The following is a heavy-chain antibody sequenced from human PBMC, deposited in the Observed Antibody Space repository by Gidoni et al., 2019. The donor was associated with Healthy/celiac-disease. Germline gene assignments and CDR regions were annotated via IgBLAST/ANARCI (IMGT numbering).Heavy chain of an antibody. D-gene: IGHD6-19*01. J-gene: IGHJ4*02. CDR2: ISWNSGSI. V-gene: IGHV3-9*01. CDR3: AKVPSYSSGSLDFDY. Sequence: EVQLVESGGGLVQPGRSLRLSCAASGFTFADYAMHWVRQAPGKGLEWVSGISWNSGSIGYADSVKGRFTISRDNAKNSLYLQMNSLRAEDTALYYCAKVPSYSSGSLDFDYWGQGTLVTVSS. CDR1: GFTFADYA.